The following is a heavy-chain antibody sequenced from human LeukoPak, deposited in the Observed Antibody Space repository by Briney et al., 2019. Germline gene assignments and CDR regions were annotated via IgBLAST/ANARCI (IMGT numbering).Heavy chain of an antibody. CDR2: ISSSSSYI. V-gene: IGHV3-21*01. D-gene: IGHD2-2*01. Sequence: GGSLRLSCAASGFTFSSYWMNWVRQAPGKGLEWVSSISSSSSYIYYADSVKGRFTISRDNAKNSLYLQMNSLRAEDTAVYYCASGKVVPAAPQSDYWGQGTLVTVSS. CDR1: GFTFSSYW. CDR3: ASGKVVPAAPQSDY. J-gene: IGHJ4*02.